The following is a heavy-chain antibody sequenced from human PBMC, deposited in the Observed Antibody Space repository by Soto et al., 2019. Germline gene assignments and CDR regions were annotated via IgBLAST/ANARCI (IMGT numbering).Heavy chain of an antibody. CDR1: RDTFTRYY. CDR2: MNPNSGNT. J-gene: IGHJ4*02. V-gene: IGHV1-8*01. CDR3: ARGTSNLLLDY. Sequence: ASVMVSCKAPRDTFTRYYINWVRQATGQWLEWMGWMNPNSGNTGYAQKFQGRVTMTRNTSISTAYMELSSLRSEDTAVYYCARGTSNLLLDYWGQGTLVTVSS. D-gene: IGHD4-4*01.